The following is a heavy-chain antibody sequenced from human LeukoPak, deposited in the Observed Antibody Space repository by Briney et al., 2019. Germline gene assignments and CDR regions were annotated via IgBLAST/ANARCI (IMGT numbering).Heavy chain of an antibody. Sequence: SQTLSLTCAISGDSVSSNSVTWNWIRQSPSRGLKWLGRTYYRSTWYNDYAVSVRGRITVNPDTSKNQFSLHLNSVTPEDTAVYYCARRLTQYDCFDPWGQGILVTVSS. CDR2: TYYRSTWYN. CDR3: ARRLTQYDCFDP. D-gene: IGHD2-2*01. J-gene: IGHJ5*02. CDR1: GDSVSSNSVT. V-gene: IGHV6-1*01.